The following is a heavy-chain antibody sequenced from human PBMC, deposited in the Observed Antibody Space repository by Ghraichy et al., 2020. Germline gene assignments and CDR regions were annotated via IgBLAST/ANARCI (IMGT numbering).Heavy chain of an antibody. Sequence: GGSLRLSCAASGFTVSSNYMSWVRQAPGKGLEWVSVIYSGGSTYYADSVKGRFTISRDNSKNTLYLQMNSLRAEDTAVYYCARVGYGYYDFWSGSEFDAFDIWGQGTMVTVSS. CDR3: ARVGYGYYDFWSGSEFDAFDI. V-gene: IGHV3-53*01. D-gene: IGHD3-3*01. J-gene: IGHJ3*02. CDR1: GFTVSSNY. CDR2: IYSGGST.